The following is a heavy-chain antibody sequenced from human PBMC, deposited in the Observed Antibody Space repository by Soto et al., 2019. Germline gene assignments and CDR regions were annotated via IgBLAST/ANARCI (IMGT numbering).Heavy chain of an antibody. CDR2: IYPGDSDT. Sequence: GESLKISCKGSGYSSTSYWIGWVRQMPGKGLEWMGIIYPGDSDTRYSPSFQGQVTISADKSTSTAYLQWSSLKASDTAMYYCARFQDRPYYDFWSGYYGQKYYYYGMDVWGQGTTVTVSS. CDR1: GYSSTSYW. J-gene: IGHJ6*02. V-gene: IGHV5-51*01. D-gene: IGHD3-3*01. CDR3: ARFQDRPYYDFWSGYYGQKYYYYGMDV.